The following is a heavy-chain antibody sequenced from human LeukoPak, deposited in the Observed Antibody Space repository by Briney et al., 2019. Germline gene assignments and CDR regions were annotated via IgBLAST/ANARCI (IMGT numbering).Heavy chain of an antibody. J-gene: IGHJ4*02. D-gene: IGHD6-13*01. Sequence: GGSLRLSCAASGFTFDTYAMRWVRQAPGKGLEWVSSISGAGGSTYYTDSVKGRFTISRDNSKNTLYLQMNSLRAEDTAVYYCATGSVRYSASWYSQEADYWGQGTLVTVSS. CDR1: GFTFDTYA. CDR3: ATGSVRYSASWYSQEADY. V-gene: IGHV3-23*01. CDR2: ISGAGGST.